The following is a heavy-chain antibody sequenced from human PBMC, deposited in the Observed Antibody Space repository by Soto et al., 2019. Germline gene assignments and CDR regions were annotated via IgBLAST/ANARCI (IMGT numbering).Heavy chain of an antibody. D-gene: IGHD6-19*01. J-gene: IGHJ4*02. CDR1: GGCMSTYY. V-gene: IGHV4-59*01. CDR2: IYNNGRN. Sequence: EILSLSWKVAGGCMSTYYWYWIRQPPGKGLEWIGYIYNNGRNNYIPYLKSRVTISLDRSKKQFSLTLQSVTSSDTSVYYCARGLSSSGWYALWYWGQGALVTVSS. CDR3: ARGLSSSGWYALWY.